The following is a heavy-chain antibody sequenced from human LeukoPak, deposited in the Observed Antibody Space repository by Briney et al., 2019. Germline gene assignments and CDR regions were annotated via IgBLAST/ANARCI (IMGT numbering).Heavy chain of an antibody. J-gene: IGHJ4*02. D-gene: IGHD6-13*01. V-gene: IGHV3-23*01. CDR1: GFTFSNYA. CDR2: ISSSGGDT. CDR3: AQGSLGSWYFFDY. Sequence: GGSLRLSCAASGFTFSNYAMSWVREAPGKGLEWVSTISSSGGDTYYADSVRGRFTVCRDNSKNTLFLQMNSLRAEDTALYYCAQGSLGSWYFFDYWGQGTLVTVSS.